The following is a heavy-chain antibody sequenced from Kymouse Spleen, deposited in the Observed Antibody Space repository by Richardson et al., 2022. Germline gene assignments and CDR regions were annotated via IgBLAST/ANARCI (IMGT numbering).Heavy chain of an antibody. CDR2: IWYDGSNK. D-gene: IGHD6-13*01. CDR3: ARDIAAAGTNYYGMDV. J-gene: IGHJ6*02. Sequence: QVQLVESGGGVVQPGRSLRLSCAASGFTFSSYGMHWVRQAPGKGLEWVAVIWYDGSNKYYADSVKGRFTISRDNSKNTLYLQMNSLRAEDTAVYYCARDIAAAGTNYYGMDVWGQGTTVTVSS. V-gene: IGHV3-33*01. CDR1: GFTFSSYG.